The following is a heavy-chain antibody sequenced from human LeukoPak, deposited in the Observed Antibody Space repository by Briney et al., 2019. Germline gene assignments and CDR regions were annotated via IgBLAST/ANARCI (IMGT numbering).Heavy chain of an antibody. CDR2: ISAYNGNT. CDR3: ARDQRARFWSGYLDY. CDR1: GYTFTSYG. J-gene: IGHJ4*02. V-gene: IGHV1-18*01. Sequence: GASVKVSCKASGYTFTSYGISWVRQAPGQGLEWMGWISAYNGNTNYAQKLQGRVTMTTDTSTSTAYMELRSLRSEDTAVYYCARDQRARFWSGYLDYWGQGTPVTVSS. D-gene: IGHD3-3*01.